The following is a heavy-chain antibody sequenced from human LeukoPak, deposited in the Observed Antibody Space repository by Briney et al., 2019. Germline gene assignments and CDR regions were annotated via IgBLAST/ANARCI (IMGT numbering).Heavy chain of an antibody. Sequence: SETLSLTCTVSGGSISSSSNYWGWIRQPPGKGLEWIATIYYTGTTYYNPSLKRRVTISVDTSKNQFSLNLRTVTAADTAVYYCAVETTPFDYWGQGTLVTVSP. J-gene: IGHJ4*02. CDR2: IYYTGTT. D-gene: IGHD1-1*01. V-gene: IGHV4-39*07. CDR1: GGSISSSSNY. CDR3: AVETTPFDY.